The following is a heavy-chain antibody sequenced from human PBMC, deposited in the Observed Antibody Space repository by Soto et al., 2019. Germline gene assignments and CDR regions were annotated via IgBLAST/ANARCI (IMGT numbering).Heavy chain of an antibody. J-gene: IGHJ3*02. V-gene: IGHV1-18*01. D-gene: IGHD3-22*01. Sequence: ASVKVSCKASGYTFTSYGISWVRQAPGQGLEWMGWISAYNGNTNYAQKLQGRVTMTTDTSTSTAYMELRSLRSDDTAVYYCARETEYYHSSGYYNLAFDIWGQGTMVTVSS. CDR3: ARETEYYHSSGYYNLAFDI. CDR2: ISAYNGNT. CDR1: GYTFTSYG.